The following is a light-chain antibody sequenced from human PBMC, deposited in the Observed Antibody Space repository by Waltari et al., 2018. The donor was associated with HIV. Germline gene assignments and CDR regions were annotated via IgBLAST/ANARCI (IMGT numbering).Light chain of an antibody. CDR2: DVN. CDR3: CSYAGNTYSVV. Sequence: QSVLTQPRSVSGSPGQSVTISCTGTSSDVGGYDYVSWYQQHPGKAPKVIIYDVNKRPSGVPDRFSASKSGNTASLTISGLQAEDEADYHCCSYAGNTYSVVFGGGTKLTVL. J-gene: IGLJ2*01. CDR1: SSDVGGYDY. V-gene: IGLV2-11*01.